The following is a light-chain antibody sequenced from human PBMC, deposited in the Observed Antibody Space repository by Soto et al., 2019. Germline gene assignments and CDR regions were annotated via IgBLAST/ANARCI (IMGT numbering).Light chain of an antibody. CDR2: LSSDGSH. CDR3: QTWDTGARVV. J-gene: IGLJ2*01. CDR1: SGHSSYA. Sequence: QSVLTQSPSASASLGASVKLTCTLSSGHSSYAIAWHQQQPEKGAWYLMKLSSDGSHSKGDGIPDRFSGASSGAERYLTISSLQSEDEADYYCQTWDTGARVVFGGGTKVTVL. V-gene: IGLV4-69*01.